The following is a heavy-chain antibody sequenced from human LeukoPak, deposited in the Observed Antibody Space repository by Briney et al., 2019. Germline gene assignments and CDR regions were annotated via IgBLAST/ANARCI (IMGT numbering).Heavy chain of an antibody. V-gene: IGHV4-34*01. J-gene: IGHJ4*02. CDR1: GGSFSGYY. CDR2: INHSGST. Sequence: SETLSLTCAVYGGSFSGYYWSWIRQPPGKGLEWIGEINHSGSTNYNPSLKSRVTISVDTSKNQFSLKLSSVTAADTAVYYCARGSRGKEWLLYRRGFDYWGQGTLVTVSS. D-gene: IGHD3-3*01. CDR3: ARGSRGKEWLLYRRGFDY.